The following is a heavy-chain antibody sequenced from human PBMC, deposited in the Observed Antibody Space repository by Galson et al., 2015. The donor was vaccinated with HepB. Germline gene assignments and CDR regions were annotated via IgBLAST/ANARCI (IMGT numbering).Heavy chain of an antibody. CDR3: AHMDLGLTSFAY. D-gene: IGHD3/OR15-3a*01. J-gene: IGHJ4*02. V-gene: IGHV2-5*02. CDR2: IFLDDDQ. Sequence: PALVKPTQTLTLTCTFSGFSLNSRGVGVGWIRQPPGKALEWLALIFLDDDQRYTPLLKSRLSVTKDPSKNQVVLKLTSVDPVDTATYYCAHMDLGLTSFAYWGQGTLVTVSS. CDR1: GFSLNSRGVG.